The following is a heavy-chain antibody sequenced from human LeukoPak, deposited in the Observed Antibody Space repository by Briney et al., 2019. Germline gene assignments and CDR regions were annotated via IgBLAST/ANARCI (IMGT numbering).Heavy chain of an antibody. V-gene: IGHV1-69*13. D-gene: IGHD2-15*01. J-gene: IGHJ3*02. CDR1: GGTFSSYA. Sequence: GASVKVSCKASGGTFSSYAISWVRQAPGQGLEWMGGIIPIFGTANYAQKFQGRVTITADESTSTAYMELSSLRSEDTAVYYCARKGYCSGGSCYLDAFEIWGQGTMVTVSS. CDR3: ARKGYCSGGSCYLDAFEI. CDR2: IIPIFGTA.